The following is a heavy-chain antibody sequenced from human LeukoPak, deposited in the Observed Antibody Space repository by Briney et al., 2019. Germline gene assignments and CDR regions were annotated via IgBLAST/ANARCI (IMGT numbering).Heavy chain of an antibody. D-gene: IGHD3-10*01. CDR2: VIPILGMT. J-gene: IGHJ4*02. V-gene: IGHV1-69*02. CDR3: AASDPAGSDFAY. Sequence: ASVKVSCKASGGTFSSYIFSWVRQAPGQGLEWMGRVIPILGMTNYPQKFQGRVTITADKSTSTTYMQLTSLTSKDTAVYYCAASDPAGSDFAYWGQGTLLTVSS. CDR1: GGTFSSYI.